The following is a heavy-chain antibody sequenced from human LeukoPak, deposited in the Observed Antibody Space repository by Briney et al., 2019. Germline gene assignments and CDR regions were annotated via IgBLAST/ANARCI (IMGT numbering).Heavy chain of an antibody. V-gene: IGHV3-48*03. CDR1: GFTFSNYE. Sequence: GGSLRLSCAASGFTFSNYEMNWVRQAPGKGLEWVSYISSSGSIIYYADSVKGRFTISRDNAKNSLYLQMNSLRAEDTAVYYCAPHGIVGALFDYWGQGTLVTVSS. CDR2: ISSSGSII. CDR3: APHGIVGALFDY. D-gene: IGHD1-26*01. J-gene: IGHJ4*02.